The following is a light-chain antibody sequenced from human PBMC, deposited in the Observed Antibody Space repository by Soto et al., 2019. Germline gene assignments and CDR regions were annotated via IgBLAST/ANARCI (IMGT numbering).Light chain of an antibody. CDR3: QSYDSSLSGYVV. J-gene: IGLJ2*01. CDR1: SSNIRAGYD. Sequence: QSVLTQPPSVSGAPGQRVTISCTGSSSNIRAGYDVHWYQQLPGTAPKLLIYGNSNRPSGVPDRFSGSKSGTSASLAITGLQAEDEADYYGQSYDSSLSGYVVFGGGTKLTVL. CDR2: GNS. V-gene: IGLV1-40*01.